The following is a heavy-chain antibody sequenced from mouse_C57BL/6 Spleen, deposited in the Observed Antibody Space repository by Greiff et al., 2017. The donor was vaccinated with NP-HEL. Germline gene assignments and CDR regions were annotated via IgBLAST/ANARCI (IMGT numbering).Heavy chain of an antibody. CDR2: IWSGGST. CDR3: ARSVTRGGYAMDY. Sequence: QVQLQQSGPGLVQPSQSLSITCTVSGFSLTSYGVHWVRQSPGKGLEWLGVIWSGGSTDYNAAFISRLSISKDNSKSQVFFKMNRLQADDTAIYYCARSVTRGGYAMDYWGQGTSVTVSS. J-gene: IGHJ4*01. D-gene: IGHD2-12*01. CDR1: GFSLTSYG. V-gene: IGHV2-2*01.